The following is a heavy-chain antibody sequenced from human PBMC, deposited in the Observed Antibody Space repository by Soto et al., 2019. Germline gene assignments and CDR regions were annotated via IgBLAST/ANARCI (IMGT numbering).Heavy chain of an antibody. CDR3: ARATYSSSWYTYFQH. D-gene: IGHD6-13*01. V-gene: IGHV3-30-3*01. CDR1: GFTFSSYA. Sequence: GGSLRLSCAASGFTFSSYAMHWVRQAPGKGLEWVAVISYDGSNKYYADSVKGRFTISRDNSKNTLYLQMNSLRAEDTAVYYCARATYSSSWYTYFQHWGQGTLVTVSS. J-gene: IGHJ1*01. CDR2: ISYDGSNK.